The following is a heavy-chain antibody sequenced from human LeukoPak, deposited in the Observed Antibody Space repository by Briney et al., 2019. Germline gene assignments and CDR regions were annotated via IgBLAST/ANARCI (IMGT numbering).Heavy chain of an antibody. CDR2: INSDGSIT. J-gene: IGHJ6*02. V-gene: IGHV3-74*01. CDR1: GFTFSSYW. CDR3: VRDYQFIQEV. D-gene: IGHD2-2*01. Sequence: PGGSLRLSCAASGFTFSSYWMHWVRQAPGKGLVWVSHINSDGSITSYAESVKGRFTISRDNAKNALYLQMDILRVEDTALYFCVRDYQFIQEVWGQGTTVTVSS.